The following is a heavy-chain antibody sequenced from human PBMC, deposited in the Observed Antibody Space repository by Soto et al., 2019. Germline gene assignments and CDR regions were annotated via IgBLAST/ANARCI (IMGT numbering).Heavy chain of an antibody. CDR3: ARDDDPALYSSGWYYFDY. CDR2: IIPISGTA. J-gene: IGHJ4*02. V-gene: IGHV1-69*01. D-gene: IGHD6-19*01. Sequence: QVQLVESGGGVVQPGRSLRLSCAASGFTFSSYAISWVRQAPGQGLEWMGGIIPISGTANYAQKFQGRVTITADESTSTAYMELSSLRSEDTAVYYGARDDDPALYSSGWYYFDYWGQGTLVTVSS. CDR1: GFTFSSYA.